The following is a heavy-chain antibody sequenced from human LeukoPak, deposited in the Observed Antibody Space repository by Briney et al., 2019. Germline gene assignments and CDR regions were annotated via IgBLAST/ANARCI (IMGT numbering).Heavy chain of an antibody. V-gene: IGHV3-21*01. CDR2: ISSSSSYI. D-gene: IGHD3-22*01. J-gene: IGHJ3*02. CDR3: ARAYALSGYYFFAFDI. Sequence: GGSLRLSCAASGFTFSSYSMNWVRQAPGKGLEWVSSISSSSSYIYYADSVKGRFTISRDDAKNSLYLQMNSLRAEDTAVYYCARAYALSGYYFFAFDIWGQGTMVTVSS. CDR1: GFTFSSYS.